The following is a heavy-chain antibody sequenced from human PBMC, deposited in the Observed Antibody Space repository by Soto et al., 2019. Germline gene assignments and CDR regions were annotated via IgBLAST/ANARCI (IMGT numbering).Heavy chain of an antibody. J-gene: IGHJ4*02. D-gene: IGHD6-6*01. CDR3: ARAPKVSGSSQTRPDF. Sequence: PSETLSLTCSIYSGSFSGYYWGWIRQPPGKGLEWIGEISQSGHTNYSPSLKSRVSISIDTSKKQFSLNLASVSAADTAVYYCARAPKVSGSSQTRPDFWGQGTLVTVSS. V-gene: IGHV4-34*01. CDR2: ISQSGHT. CDR1: SGSFSGYY.